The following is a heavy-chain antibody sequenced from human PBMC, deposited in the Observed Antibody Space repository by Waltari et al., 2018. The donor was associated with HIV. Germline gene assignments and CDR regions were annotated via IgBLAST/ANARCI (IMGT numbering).Heavy chain of an antibody. CDR1: GGSISSSNW. CDR3: ARDWGYCSSTSCYGYYYYGMDV. CDR2: IYHSGST. J-gene: IGHJ6*02. V-gene: IGHV4-4*02. Sequence: QVQLQESGPGLVKPSGTLSLTCAVSGGSISSSNWWSWVRQPPGKGLEWIGEIYHSGSTNYNPSVKSRVTISVDKSKNQFSLKLSSVTAADTAVYYCARDWGYCSSTSCYGYYYYGMDVWGQGTTVTVSS. D-gene: IGHD2-2*01.